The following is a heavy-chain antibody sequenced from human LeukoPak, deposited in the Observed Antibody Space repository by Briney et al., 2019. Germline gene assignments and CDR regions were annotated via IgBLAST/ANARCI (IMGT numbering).Heavy chain of an antibody. CDR3: ARVRPYYYDSSGYYYANWFDP. J-gene: IGHJ5*02. CDR2: MNPNSGNT. Sequence: ASVKVSCKASGYTFTSYDINWVRQATGQGLEWMGWMNPNSGNTGYAQRFQGRVTMTRNTSISTAYMELSSLRSEDTAVYYCARVRPYYYDSSGYYYANWFDPWGQGTLVTVSS. V-gene: IGHV1-8*01. D-gene: IGHD3-22*01. CDR1: GYTFTSYD.